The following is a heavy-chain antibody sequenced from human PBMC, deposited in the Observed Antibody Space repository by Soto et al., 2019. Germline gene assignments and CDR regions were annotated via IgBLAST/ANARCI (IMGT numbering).Heavy chain of an antibody. CDR1: GFTFWKLG. J-gene: IGHJ4*02. Sequence: EVQLLESGGGLVQPGGFPGPSRGGSGFTFWKLGLTWGPQGPGKGLEWVSFSSATGAGTYYADSVKGRFTISRDNSKNTLYLQMTSLRADDTAVYYCAKDRRAGGNYGFYSDFWGQGALVIVSS. V-gene: IGHV3-23*01. D-gene: IGHD1-7*01. CDR2: SSATGAGT. CDR3: AKDRRAGGNYGFYSDF.